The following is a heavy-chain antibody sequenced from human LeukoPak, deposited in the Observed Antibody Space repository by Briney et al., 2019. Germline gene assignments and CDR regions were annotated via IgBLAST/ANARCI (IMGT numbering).Heavy chain of an antibody. CDR1: GFTFDDYA. CDR3: ANVKANPRPLDY. J-gene: IGHJ4*02. CDR2: ISWNSGSI. Sequence: PGGSLRLSRAASGFTFDDYAMHWVRQAPGKGLEWVSGISWNSGSIGYADSVKGRFTISRDNAKNSLYLQMNNLRAEDTAVYYCANVKANPRPLDYWGQGTLVTVSS. V-gene: IGHV3-9*01.